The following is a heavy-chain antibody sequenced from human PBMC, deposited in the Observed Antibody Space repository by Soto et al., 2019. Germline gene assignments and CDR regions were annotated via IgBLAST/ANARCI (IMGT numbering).Heavy chain of an antibody. Sequence: EVQLVESGGGLVQPGGSLRLSCAASGFTFSSYWMSWVRQAPGKGLEWVANIKQDGSEKYYVDSVKGRFTISRDNARNSRYQQMNRLRAEDTAVYYCARSIAARLNWFDPWGQGTLVTVSS. D-gene: IGHD6-6*01. CDR3: ARSIAARLNWFDP. V-gene: IGHV3-7*01. CDR1: GFTFSSYW. J-gene: IGHJ5*02. CDR2: IKQDGSEK.